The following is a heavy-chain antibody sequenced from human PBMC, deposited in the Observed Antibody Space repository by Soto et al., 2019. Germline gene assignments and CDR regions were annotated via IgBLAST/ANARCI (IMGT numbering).Heavy chain of an antibody. Sequence: QLQLQESGSGLVKPSQTLSLTCAVSGGSISSGGYSWSWIRQPPGKGLEWIGYIYHSGSTYYNPSLRIGVTISVDRSKHQFSLKLSSVTAADTAVYYCARVYRNYVGAWFDPWGQGTLVTVSS. V-gene: IGHV4-30-2*01. CDR3: ARVYRNYVGAWFDP. CDR1: GGSISSGGYS. D-gene: IGHD4-4*01. CDR2: IYHSGST. J-gene: IGHJ5*02.